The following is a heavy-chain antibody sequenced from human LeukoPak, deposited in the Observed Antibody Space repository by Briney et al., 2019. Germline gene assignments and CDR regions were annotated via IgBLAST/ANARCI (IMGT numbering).Heavy chain of an antibody. CDR1: GFTFSSYT. Sequence: GGSLRLSCAASGFTFSSYTIHWVRQPPGKGLEWVAVIPFDGSNKYYADSVKGRFTISRDNSKNTLYLQMNSLRAEDTAVYYCAKDISPYYYDSSGYPDYWGQGTLVTVSS. D-gene: IGHD3-22*01. CDR3: AKDISPYYYDSSGYPDY. J-gene: IGHJ4*02. CDR2: IPFDGSNK. V-gene: IGHV3-30-3*01.